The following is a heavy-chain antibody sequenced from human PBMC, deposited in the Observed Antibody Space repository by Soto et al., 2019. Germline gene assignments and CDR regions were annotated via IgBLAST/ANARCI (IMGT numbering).Heavy chain of an antibody. CDR2: ISSSSSYI. J-gene: IGHJ6*02. Sequence: GGSLRLSCAASGFTFSSYSMNWVRQAPGKGLEWVSSISSSSSYIYYADSVKGRFTISRDNAKNSLYLQMNSLRAEDTAVYYCATEFIIVVPPELDVWGQGSTVTVSS. V-gene: IGHV3-21*01. D-gene: IGHD2-2*01. CDR1: GFTFSSYS. CDR3: ATEFIIVVPPELDV.